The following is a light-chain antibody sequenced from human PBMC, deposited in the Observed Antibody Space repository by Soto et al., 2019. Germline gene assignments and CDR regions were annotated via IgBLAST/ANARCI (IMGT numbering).Light chain of an antibody. CDR1: QAPGGF. CDR3: LQDINYPWT. CDR2: DAS. J-gene: IGKJ1*01. V-gene: IGKV1-5*01. Sequence: DIQVTQSPSTLSASVGDIVTITCRASQAPGGFLAWFQQKPGKAPKLLIYDASNLQTGVPRRFSGSQTGTEFTLTISGLQPEDSATYYCLQDINYPWTFGQGTKVDIK.